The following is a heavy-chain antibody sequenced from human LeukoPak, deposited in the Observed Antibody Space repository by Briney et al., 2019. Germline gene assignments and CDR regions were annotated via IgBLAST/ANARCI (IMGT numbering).Heavy chain of an antibody. D-gene: IGHD5-18*01. CDR3: ATRGYSYGNAFDI. V-gene: IGHV3-21*01. CDR1: GFTFSSYS. J-gene: IGHJ3*02. CDR2: ISSSSSYI. Sequence: GGSLILSCAASGFTFSSYSMNWVRQAPGKGLEWVSSISSSSSYIYYADSVKGRFTISRDNAKNSLYLKMNSLRAEDTAVYYCATRGYSYGNAFDIWGQGTMVTVSS.